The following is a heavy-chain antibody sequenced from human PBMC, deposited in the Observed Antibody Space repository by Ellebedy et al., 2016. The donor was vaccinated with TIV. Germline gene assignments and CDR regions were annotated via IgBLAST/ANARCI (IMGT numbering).Heavy chain of an antibody. D-gene: IGHD3-3*01. CDR2: IRYGGTDK. Sequence: PGGSLRLSCAASGFTFSIYGMHWVRQAPGEGLQWVAFIRYGGTDKYYADSVKGRFTISRDNSKNTLYLQMSSLRVEDTAVYYCAKGYDARGNWGQGTLVTVSS. CDR3: AKGYDARGN. CDR1: GFTFSIYG. J-gene: IGHJ4*02. V-gene: IGHV3-30*02.